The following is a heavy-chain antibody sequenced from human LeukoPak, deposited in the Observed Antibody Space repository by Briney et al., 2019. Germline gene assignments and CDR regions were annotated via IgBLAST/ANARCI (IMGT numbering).Heavy chain of an antibody. V-gene: IGHV3-9*03. J-gene: IGHJ3*02. CDR2: ISWNSGSI. CDR3: AKDIPYSSGWSGAFDI. CDR1: GFTLDDYA. Sequence: GGSLRLSCAASGFTLDDYAMHWVRQAPGKGLEWVSGISWNSGSIGYADSVKGRFTISRDNAKNSLYLQMNSLRAEDMALYYCAKDIPYSSGWSGAFDIWGQGTMVTVSS. D-gene: IGHD6-19*01.